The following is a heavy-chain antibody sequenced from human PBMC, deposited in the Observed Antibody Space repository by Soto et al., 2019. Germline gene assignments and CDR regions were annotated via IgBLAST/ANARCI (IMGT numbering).Heavy chain of an antibody. CDR2: IKQDGSEK. CDR1: GFTFSSNW. J-gene: IGHJ4*02. CDR3: ARDLGYCSGGTCYSVLDY. Sequence: EVQLVESGGGLVQPGGSLRLSCAASGFTFSSNWMNWVRQAPGKGLEWVANIKQDGSEKYYVDYVKGRFTISRDNAKNSLYLQMNSLRAEDTAVYYCARDLGYCSGGTCYSVLDYWGQGTLVTVSS. D-gene: IGHD2-15*01. V-gene: IGHV3-7*01.